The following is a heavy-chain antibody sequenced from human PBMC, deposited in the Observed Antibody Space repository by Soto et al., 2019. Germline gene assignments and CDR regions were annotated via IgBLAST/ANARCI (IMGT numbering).Heavy chain of an antibody. J-gene: IGHJ4*02. CDR1: GGSISSYY. CDR2: IYYSGST. V-gene: IGHV4-59*01. CDR3: ARGEQWLVGGGDYFDY. Sequence: SETLSLTCTVSGGSISSYYWSWIRQPPGKGLEWIGYIYYSGSTYYNPSLKSRVTISLDTSKNQFSLKLRSVTAADTAVYYCARGEQWLVGGGDYFDYWGQGTLVTVSS. D-gene: IGHD6-19*01.